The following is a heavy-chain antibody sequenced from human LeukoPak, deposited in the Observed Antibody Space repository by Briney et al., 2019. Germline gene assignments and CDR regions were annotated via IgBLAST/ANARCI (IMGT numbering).Heavy chain of an antibody. V-gene: IGHV4-59*01. CDR1: GGSISSYY. CDR2: IYYSGST. CDR3: ASTRDTYGMDV. D-gene: IGHD2-2*01. Sequence: SETLSLTCTVSGGSISSYYWSWIRQPPGKGLEWIGYIYYSGSTNYNPSLKSRVTISVDTSKNQFSLKLSSVTAADTAVYYCASTRDTYGMDVWGQGTTVTVSS. J-gene: IGHJ6*02.